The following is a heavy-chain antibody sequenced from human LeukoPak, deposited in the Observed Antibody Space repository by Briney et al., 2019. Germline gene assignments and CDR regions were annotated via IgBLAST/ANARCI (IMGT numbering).Heavy chain of an antibody. CDR1: GYTFTGNY. CDR3: ARTTYYYDSSGSRNYYYYYMDV. Sequence: GASVKVSCKASGYTFTGNYMHWVRQAPGQGLEWMGWINPNSGGTNYAQKFQGRVTMTRDTSISTAYMELSRLRSDDTAVYYCARTTYYYDSSGSRNYYYYYMDVWGKGTTVTVSS. V-gene: IGHV1-2*02. D-gene: IGHD3-22*01. CDR2: INPNSGGT. J-gene: IGHJ6*03.